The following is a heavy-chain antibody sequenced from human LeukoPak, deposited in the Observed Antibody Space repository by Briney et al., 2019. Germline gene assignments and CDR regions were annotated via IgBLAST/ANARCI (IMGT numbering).Heavy chain of an antibody. CDR1: GFTFSSYW. CDR2: INSDGSIT. Sequence: GGSLRLSCAASGFTFSSYWMHWVRQAPGKGLVWVSRINSDGSITKYADSVKGRFTISRDNAKNTLYLQMNSLRAEDTAVYYCATVADYGVYVYYYMDVWGKGTTVTISS. J-gene: IGHJ6*03. D-gene: IGHD4-17*01. V-gene: IGHV3-74*03. CDR3: ATVADYGVYVYYYMDV.